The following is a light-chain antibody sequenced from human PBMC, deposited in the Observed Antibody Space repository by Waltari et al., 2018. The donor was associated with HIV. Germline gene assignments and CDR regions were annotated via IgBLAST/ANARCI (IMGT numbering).Light chain of an antibody. Sequence: QSALTQPRSVSGSPGQSVTISCTGTSNDIRCYDYVSWYQQHPGKAPKLMIYDVTKRPSGVPDRFSGFKSADTASLTISGLQAEDEADYYCCSYAGSYTLVFGGGTKLTVL. CDR1: SNDIRCYDY. J-gene: IGLJ3*02. CDR3: CSYAGSYTLV. CDR2: DVT. V-gene: IGLV2-11*01.